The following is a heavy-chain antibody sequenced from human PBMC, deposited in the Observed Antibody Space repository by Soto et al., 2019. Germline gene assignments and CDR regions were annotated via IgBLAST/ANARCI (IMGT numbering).Heavy chain of an antibody. J-gene: IGHJ4*02. CDR3: ARDTDVTGIDY. CDR2: IYYSGST. V-gene: IGHV4-59*01. D-gene: IGHD1-20*01. Sequence: SETLSLTCTVSGGSISSYYWSWIRQPPGKGLEWIGYIYYSGSTNYNPSLKSRVTISVDTSKNQFSLKLSSVTAADTAVYYCARDTDVTGIDYWGQGTLVTVSS. CDR1: GGSISSYY.